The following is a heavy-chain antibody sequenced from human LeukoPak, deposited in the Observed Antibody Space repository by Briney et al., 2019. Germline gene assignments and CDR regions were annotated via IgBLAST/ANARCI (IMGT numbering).Heavy chain of an antibody. CDR3: ARDQGTATSIFDY. CDR2: ISSSSSYI. V-gene: IGHV3-21*01. Sequence: PGGSLRLSCAAPGFTFSSYSMNWVRQAPGKGLEWVSSISSSSSYIYYADSVKGRFTISRDNAKNSLYLQMNSLRAEDTAVYYCARDQGTATSIFDYWGQGTLVTVSS. D-gene: IGHD2-21*02. J-gene: IGHJ4*02. CDR1: GFTFSSYS.